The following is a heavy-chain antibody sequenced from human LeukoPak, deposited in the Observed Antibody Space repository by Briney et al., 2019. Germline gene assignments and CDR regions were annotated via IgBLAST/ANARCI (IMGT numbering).Heavy chain of an antibody. CDR1: GYTLTELS. CDR3: ATSPIRYCGGGSCYSGVPDFQH. CDR2: VDPEDGET. J-gene: IGHJ1*01. V-gene: IGHV1-24*01. D-gene: IGHD2-15*01. Sequence: ASVKVSCKVSGYTLTELSMHWVRQAPGKGLEWMGGVDPEDGETIYAQKFQGRVTMAEDTSTDTAYMELSSLRSEDTAVYYCATSPIRYCGGGSCYSGVPDFQHWGQGTLVTVSS.